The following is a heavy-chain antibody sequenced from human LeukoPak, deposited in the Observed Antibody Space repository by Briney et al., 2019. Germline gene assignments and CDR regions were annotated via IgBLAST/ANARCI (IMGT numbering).Heavy chain of an antibody. D-gene: IGHD1-1*01. CDR3: ARDATTAVGWVYMDV. Sequence: GGSLRLSCAASGFTFSSYEMNWVRQAPGKGLEWVSYISSSGTTYYADSVKGRFTISRDNAKNSLYLQMNSLRVEDTALYFCARDATTAVGWVYMDVWGKGTTVTISS. V-gene: IGHV3-48*03. CDR1: GFTFSSYE. J-gene: IGHJ6*03. CDR2: ISSSGTT.